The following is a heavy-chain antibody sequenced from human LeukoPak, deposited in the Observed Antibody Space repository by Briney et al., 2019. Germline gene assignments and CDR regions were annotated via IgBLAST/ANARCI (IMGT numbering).Heavy chain of an antibody. CDR3: AKVIATAFYFDY. J-gene: IGHJ4*02. CDR2: IDWSSGSI. Sequence: GRSLRLSCAASGFTFDDYAMHWVRQAPGKGLEWVSGIDWSSGSIGYADSVKGRFTISRDNAKNSLYLQMNSLRAEDTALYYCAKVIATAFYFDYWGQGTLVTVSS. CDR1: GFTFDDYA. D-gene: IGHD2-21*01. V-gene: IGHV3-9*01.